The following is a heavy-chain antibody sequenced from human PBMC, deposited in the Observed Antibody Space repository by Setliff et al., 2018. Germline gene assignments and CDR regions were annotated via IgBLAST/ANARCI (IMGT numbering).Heavy chain of an antibody. CDR1: GGTFTTYT. CDR3: ARGVAGYFDY. D-gene: IGHD6-19*01. Sequence: GASVKVSCKASGGTFTTYTISWVRQAPGQGLEWMGGLLPMFGIANYAQRFQGRVTITADKSTNTAYMELSSLRSEDTAVYYCARGVAGYFDYWGQGTLVTVSS. J-gene: IGHJ4*02. CDR2: LLPMFGIA. V-gene: IGHV1-69*10.